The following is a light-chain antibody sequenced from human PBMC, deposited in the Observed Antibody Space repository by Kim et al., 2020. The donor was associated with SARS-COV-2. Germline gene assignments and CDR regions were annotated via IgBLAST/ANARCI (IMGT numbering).Light chain of an antibody. V-gene: IGKV1-12*01. Sequence: SASVGDRGTITCRASQAISSWLAWYQQKPGKAPKLLVYDASTLQDGVPSRFSGSGSGTDFTLIISGLQAEDFATYYCQQTNSFPYTFGQGTKLEI. J-gene: IGKJ2*01. CDR2: DAS. CDR3: QQTNSFPYT. CDR1: QAISSW.